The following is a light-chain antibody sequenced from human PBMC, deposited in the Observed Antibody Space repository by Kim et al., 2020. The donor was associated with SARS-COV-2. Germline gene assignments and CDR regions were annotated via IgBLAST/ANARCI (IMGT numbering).Light chain of an antibody. CDR2: GRN. Sequence: SSELTQDPAVSVALGQTVRITCQGDSLRSYYATWYQQKPRQAPLLVIFGRNNRPSGIPDRFSGSTSGNTASLTISGAQAEDEADFYCQSRDSGGNVVFGGGPKLTFL. J-gene: IGLJ2*01. V-gene: IGLV3-19*01. CDR1: SLRSYY. CDR3: QSRDSGGNVV.